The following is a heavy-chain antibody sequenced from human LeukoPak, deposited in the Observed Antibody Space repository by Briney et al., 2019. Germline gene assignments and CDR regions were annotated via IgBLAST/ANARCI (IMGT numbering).Heavy chain of an antibody. CDR1: GFSFSSYE. CDR2: ITGSGGST. J-gene: IGHJ4*02. V-gene: IGHV3-23*01. CDR3: ARDQLGAVLYFDY. D-gene: IGHD1-1*01. Sequence: GGSLRLSCAASGFSFSSYEMNWVRQAPGKGLEWVSAITGSGGSTYYADSVKGRFTISRDNSKNTLYLQINSLRVEDTAVYYCARDQLGAVLYFDYWGQGDLVTVSS.